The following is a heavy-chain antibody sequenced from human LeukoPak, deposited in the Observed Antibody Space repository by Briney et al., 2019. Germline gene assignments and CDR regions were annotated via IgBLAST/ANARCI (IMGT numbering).Heavy chain of an antibody. Sequence: SETLSLTCTVTGGSVGSNNYYWGWIRQPPGKGLEWIGSIYYSGSTYYNPSLKSRITISVDTSKNQFSLKLTSVTAADTAVYYCARAWGGIVVVPAAHNPPRARLPEDYWGQGTLVTVSS. CDR3: ARAWGGIVVVPAAHNPPRARLPEDY. CDR2: IYYSGST. V-gene: IGHV4-39*01. D-gene: IGHD2-2*01. CDR1: GGSVGSNNYY. J-gene: IGHJ4*02.